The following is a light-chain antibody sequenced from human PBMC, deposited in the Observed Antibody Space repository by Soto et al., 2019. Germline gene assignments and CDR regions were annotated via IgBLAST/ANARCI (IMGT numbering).Light chain of an antibody. Sequence: QSALTQPASVSGSLGQSITMSCTGTSSDVGSYDFVSWYQQHPGKAPKLLIYEVSNQPSGVSARFSGSKSDNTASLTISGLQAPDEADYFCSSYSSSTVRYVFGSGTKVTVL. J-gene: IGLJ1*01. V-gene: IGLV2-14*01. CDR2: EVS. CDR3: SSYSSSTVRYV. CDR1: SSDVGSYDF.